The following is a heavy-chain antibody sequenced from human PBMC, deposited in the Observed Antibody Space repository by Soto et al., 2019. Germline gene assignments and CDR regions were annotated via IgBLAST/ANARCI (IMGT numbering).Heavy chain of an antibody. J-gene: IGHJ4*02. CDR3: ASQSLYDSSSYPIDY. D-gene: IGHD3-22*01. CDR1: GDSISSHY. V-gene: IGHV4-59*11. CDR2: IYYRGTT. Sequence: SETVSLTCTVSGDSISSHYWSWIRQPPGKGLEWIGYIYYRGTTNYNPSLKSRVTISVDTSKKQFSLKLSSVTAADTAVYYCASQSLYDSSSYPIDYRGQGTLVTVSS.